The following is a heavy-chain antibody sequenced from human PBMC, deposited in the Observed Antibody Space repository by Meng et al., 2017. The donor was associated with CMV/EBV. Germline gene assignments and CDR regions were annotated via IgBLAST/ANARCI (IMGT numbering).Heavy chain of an antibody. CDR3: AKESDSSGYYSYFDY. CDR2: ISWDGGST. Sequence: SVFTFDDYRMHWVRQAPGKGLEWVSLISWDGGSTYYADSVKGRFTISRDNSKNSLYLQMNSLRTEDTALYYCAKESDSSGYYSYFDYWGQGTLVTVSS. V-gene: IGHV3-43*01. D-gene: IGHD3-22*01. J-gene: IGHJ4*02. CDR1: VFTFDDYR.